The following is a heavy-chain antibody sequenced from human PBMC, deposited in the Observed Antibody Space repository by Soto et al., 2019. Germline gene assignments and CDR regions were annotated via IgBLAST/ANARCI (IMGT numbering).Heavy chain of an antibody. V-gene: IGHV3-48*02. D-gene: IGHD3-22*01. CDR2: ISSSSSTI. CDR3: ARDLYYYDSSGYYYGGESYYGMDV. Sequence: EVQLVESGGGLVQPGGSLRLSCAASGFTFSSYSMNWVRQAPGKGLEWVSYISSSSSTIYYADSVKGRFTISRDNAKNSLYLQMKSLRDEDTAVYYCARDLYYYDSSGYYYGGESYYGMDVWGQGTTVTVSS. CDR1: GFTFSSYS. J-gene: IGHJ6*02.